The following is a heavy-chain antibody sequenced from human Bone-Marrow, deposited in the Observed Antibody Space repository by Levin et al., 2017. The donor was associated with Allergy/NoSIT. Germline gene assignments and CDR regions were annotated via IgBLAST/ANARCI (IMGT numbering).Heavy chain of an antibody. CDR2: INWEGNSI. CDR1: GFTFDDYA. D-gene: IGHD3-9*01. CDR3: ARDNEGEYDSVTGFNYVDY. Sequence: GGSLRLSCAASGFTFDDYAMHWVRQAPGKGLEWVSGINWEGNSIDYADSVKGRFTLSRDSAKNSLYLQMNSLRVEDTAIYYCARDNEGEYDSVTGFNYVDYWGQGTQVTISS. V-gene: IGHV3-9*01. J-gene: IGHJ4*02.